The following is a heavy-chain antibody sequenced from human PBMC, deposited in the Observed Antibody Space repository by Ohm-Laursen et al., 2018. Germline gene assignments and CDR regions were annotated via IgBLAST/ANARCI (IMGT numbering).Heavy chain of an antibody. D-gene: IGHD1-1*01. CDR2: IGSGYTP. J-gene: IGHJ4*02. CDR1: GFTFSIYE. CDR3: SRRFTT. Sequence: GSLRLSCTASGFTFSIYEMNWVRQAPEKGLEWVSYIGSGYTPHYADSVKGRFTISRDNAKNSLYLQMNGLRAEDTAVYYCSRRFTTWGQGTLVTVSS. V-gene: IGHV3-48*03.